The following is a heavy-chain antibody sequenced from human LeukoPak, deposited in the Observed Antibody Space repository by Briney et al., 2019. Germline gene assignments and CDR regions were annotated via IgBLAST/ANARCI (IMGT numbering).Heavy chain of an antibody. J-gene: IGHJ3*02. CDR1: GYTFTNSD. D-gene: IGHD3-10*01. CDR2: MNPDSGNT. Sequence: GASVKVSCKASGYTFTNSDINWVRQAAGQGLEWMGWMNPDSGNTGYARNFQGRVTMTRNTSISTAYMELSSLRSEDTAVYYCATLVDNLLWFGETDAFDIWGQGTMVTVSS. CDR3: ATLVDNLLWFGETDAFDI. V-gene: IGHV1-8*01.